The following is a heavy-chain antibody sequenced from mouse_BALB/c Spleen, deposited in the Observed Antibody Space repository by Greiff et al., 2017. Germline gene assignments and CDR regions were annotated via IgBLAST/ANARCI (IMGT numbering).Heavy chain of an antibody. CDR2: IWAGGST. V-gene: IGHV2-9*02. D-gene: IGHD2-3*01. J-gene: IGHJ4*01. Sequence: VKLVESGPGLVAPSQSLSITCTVSGFSLTSYGVHWVRQPPGKGLEWLGVIWAGGSTNYNSALMSRLSISKDNSKSQVFLKMNSLQTDDTAMYYCAIYDGYLRGAMDYWGQGTSVTVSS. CDR1: GFSLTSYG. CDR3: AIYDGYLRGAMDY.